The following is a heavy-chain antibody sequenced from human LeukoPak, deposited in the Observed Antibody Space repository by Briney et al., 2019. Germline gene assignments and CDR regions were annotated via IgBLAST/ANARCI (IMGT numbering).Heavy chain of an antibody. CDR1: GFIFRDYS. CDR2: ISSNGGNT. Sequence: GGSLRLSCAASGFIFRDYSMHWVRQAPGKGLEYVSAISSNGGNTYHADSVKDRFTISRDNSKNMLYLQMGRLRAEDTAVYYCARVGEATAFDYWGQGTLVTVSS. J-gene: IGHJ4*02. CDR3: ARVGEATAFDY. D-gene: IGHD5-12*01. V-gene: IGHV3-64*02.